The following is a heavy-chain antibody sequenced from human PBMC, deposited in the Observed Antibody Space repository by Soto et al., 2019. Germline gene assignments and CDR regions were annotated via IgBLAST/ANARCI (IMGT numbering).Heavy chain of an antibody. D-gene: IGHD2-15*01. Sequence: SLRLSCAASGFTFSSYEMNWVRQAPGKGLEWVSYISSSGSTIYYADSVKGRFTISRDNAKNSLYLQMNSLRAEDTAVYYCARDSGGGNALYYYYGMDVWGQGTTVTVSS. CDR2: ISSSGSTI. CDR1: GFTFSSYE. V-gene: IGHV3-48*03. J-gene: IGHJ6*02. CDR3: ARDSGGGNALYYYYGMDV.